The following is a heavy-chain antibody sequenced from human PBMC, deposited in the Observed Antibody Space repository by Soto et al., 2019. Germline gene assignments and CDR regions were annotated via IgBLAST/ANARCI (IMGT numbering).Heavy chain of an antibody. V-gene: IGHV1-8*01. Sequence: ASVKVSCKASGYTFTIYDINCVVQSTLRGREWMGWMNPNSGNTGYAQKFQGRVTMTRNTSISTAYMELSSLRSEDTAVYYCARGFRVGATSYYGMDVWGQGTTVTVSS. D-gene: IGHD1-26*01. J-gene: IGHJ6*02. CDR1: GYTFTIYD. CDR3: ARGFRVGATSYYGMDV. CDR2: MNPNSGNT.